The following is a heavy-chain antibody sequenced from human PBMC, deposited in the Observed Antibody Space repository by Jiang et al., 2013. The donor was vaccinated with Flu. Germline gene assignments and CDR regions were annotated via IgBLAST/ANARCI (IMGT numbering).Heavy chain of an antibody. D-gene: IGHD3-9*01. CDR3: ARIPLSRYFDWVLDS. Sequence: GAEVKKPGASVKVSCKASGDTLTKDAIHWVRQAPGQRLEWMGWINAGNGNTKYSPSFQGRFAFTRDTSANTAYMEVRSLKSEDTAVYYCARIPLSRYFDWVLDSWGQGTLVTVSS. CDR1: GDTLTKDA. CDR2: INAGNGNT. J-gene: IGHJ4*02. V-gene: IGHV1-3*01.